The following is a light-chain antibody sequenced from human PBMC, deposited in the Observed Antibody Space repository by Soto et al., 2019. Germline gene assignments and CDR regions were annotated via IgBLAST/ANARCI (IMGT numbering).Light chain of an antibody. CDR2: EVN. CDR1: SSDVGGYNY. J-gene: IGLJ2*01. V-gene: IGLV2-14*01. Sequence: QSALTQPASVSGSPGQSITISCTGTSSDVGGYNYVSWYQQHPGKAPKLMIFEVNKRPSGVSYRFSGSKSGNTASLTISALQAEDEADYYCSSYAGSTVVFGGGTKLTVL. CDR3: SSYAGSTVV.